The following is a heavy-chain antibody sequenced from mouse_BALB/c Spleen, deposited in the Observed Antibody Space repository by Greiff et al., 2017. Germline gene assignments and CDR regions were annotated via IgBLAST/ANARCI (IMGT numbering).Heavy chain of an antibody. CDR2: IDPANGNT. CDR3: AFITTVPYFDF. CDR1: GFNIKDTY. J-gene: IGHJ1*01. V-gene: IGHV14-3*02. D-gene: IGHD1-2*01. Sequence: VQLQQSGAELVKPGASVKLSCTASGFNIKDTYMHWVKQRPEQGLEWIGRIDPANGNTKYDPKFQGKATITADTSSNTAYLQLSSLTSEDTAVYYCAFITTVPYFDFWGAGTTVTVSS.